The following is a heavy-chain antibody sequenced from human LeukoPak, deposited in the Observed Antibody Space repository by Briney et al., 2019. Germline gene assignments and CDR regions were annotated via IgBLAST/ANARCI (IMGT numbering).Heavy chain of an antibody. D-gene: IGHD5-24*01. CDR1: GFTFSSYS. J-gene: IGHJ4*02. CDR2: ISSSSSYI. CDR3: ARELEVATTGLDY. V-gene: IGHV3-21*01. Sequence: GGSLRLSCAASGFTFSSYSMNWVRQAPGKGLEWVSSISSSSSYIYYADSVKGRFTIPRDNAKNSLYLQMNSLRAEDTAVYYCARELEVATTGLDYWGQGTLVTVSS.